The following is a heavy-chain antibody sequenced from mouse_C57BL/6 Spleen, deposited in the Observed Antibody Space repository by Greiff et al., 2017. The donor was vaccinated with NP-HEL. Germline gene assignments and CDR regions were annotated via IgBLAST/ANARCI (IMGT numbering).Heavy chain of an antibody. V-gene: IGHV14-2*01. J-gene: IGHJ2*01. CDR3: ALIYYYGSGYFDY. CDR2: IDPEDGET. CDR1: GFNIKDYY. Sequence: EVKLVESGAELVKPGASVKLSCTASGFNIKDYYMHWVKQRTEQGLEWIGRIDPEDGETKYVPKFQGKATITADTSSNTAYLQLSSLTSEDTAVYYCALIYYYGSGYFDYWGQGTTLTVSS. D-gene: IGHD1-1*01.